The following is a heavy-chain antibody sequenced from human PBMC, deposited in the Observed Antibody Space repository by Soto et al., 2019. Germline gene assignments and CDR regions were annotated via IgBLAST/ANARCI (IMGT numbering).Heavy chain of an antibody. D-gene: IGHD1-20*01. CDR1: GGSISSGGYS. CDR2: IYHSGST. J-gene: IGHJ4*02. V-gene: IGHV4-30-2*01. CDR3: ARDQGNNWDLDY. Sequence: PSETLSLTCAVSGGSISSGGYSWSWIRQPPGKGLEWVGYIYHSGSTYYNPSLKSRVTISIDRSKNSLYLQMNSLRVEDTAVYYCARDQGNNWDLDYWGQGTQVTVSS.